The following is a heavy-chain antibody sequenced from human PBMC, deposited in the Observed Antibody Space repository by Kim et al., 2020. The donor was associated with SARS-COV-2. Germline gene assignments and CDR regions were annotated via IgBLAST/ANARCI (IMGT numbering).Heavy chain of an antibody. J-gene: IGHJ6*02. CDR1: GFTFSSYG. Sequence: GGSLRLSCAASGFTFSSYGMHWVRQAPGKGLEWVAVIWYDGSNKYYADSVKGRFTISRDNSKNTLYLQMNSLRAEDTAVYYCARGVQYSGYYLYYYYGMDVWGQGTTVTVSS. V-gene: IGHV3-33*01. D-gene: IGHD3-22*01. CDR2: IWYDGSNK. CDR3: ARGVQYSGYYLYYYYGMDV.